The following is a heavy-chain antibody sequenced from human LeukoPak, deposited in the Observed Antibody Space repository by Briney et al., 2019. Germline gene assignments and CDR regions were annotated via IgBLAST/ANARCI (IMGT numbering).Heavy chain of an antibody. J-gene: IGHJ4*02. V-gene: IGHV4-4*02. Sequence: SETLSLTCAVSGGSISSSNWWSWVRQPPGKGLEWIGEIYHSGSTNYNPPLKSRVTISVGTSKNQFSLKLSSVTAADTAVYYCASGGYSSGLDYWGQGTLVTVSS. CDR3: ASGGYSSGLDY. CDR1: GGSISSSNW. CDR2: IYHSGST. D-gene: IGHD6-19*01.